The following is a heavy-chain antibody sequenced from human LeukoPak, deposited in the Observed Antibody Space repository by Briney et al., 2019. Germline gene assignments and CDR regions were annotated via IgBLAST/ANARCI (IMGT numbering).Heavy chain of an antibody. D-gene: IGHD6-13*01. CDR3: ARVAEAAAFDS. CDR2: ITSSSRYI. J-gene: IGHJ4*02. Sequence: GGSLRLSCAASGFTFSTYSMNWVRQAPGKGLEWVSSITSSSRYIYYADSMKGRFTISRDNSKNSLYLQMNSLRAEDTAVYYCARVAEAAAFDSWGQGTLVTVSS. CDR1: GFTFSTYS. V-gene: IGHV3-21*06.